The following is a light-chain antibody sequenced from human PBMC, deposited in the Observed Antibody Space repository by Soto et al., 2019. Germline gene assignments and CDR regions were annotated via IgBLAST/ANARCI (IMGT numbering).Light chain of an antibody. V-gene: IGKV3-11*01. Sequence: EIVLTQSPATLSLSPGDRATLSCRASRSVSSYLAWYQQKPGQAPRLLIYAASNRATGIPARFSGSGSGTDFTLTISSLEPEDFAVYYCQQRSNFITFGQGTRLEIK. J-gene: IGKJ5*01. CDR1: RSVSSY. CDR3: QQRSNFIT. CDR2: AAS.